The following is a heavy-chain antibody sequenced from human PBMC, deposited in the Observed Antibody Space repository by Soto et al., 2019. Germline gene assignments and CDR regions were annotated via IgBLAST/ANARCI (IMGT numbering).Heavy chain of an antibody. CDR2: ISDSGGST. V-gene: IGHV3-23*01. D-gene: IGHD3-10*01. CDR1: GFTFSSYA. J-gene: IGHJ4*02. Sequence: GGSLRLSCAASGFTFSSYAMSWVRQAPGKGLEWVSGISDSGGSTYYADSVKGRFTISRDNSKNTLYLQMNSLRAEDTAVYYCAKGTYYYGSAPYYFDYWGQETLVTVSS. CDR3: AKGTYYYGSAPYYFDY.